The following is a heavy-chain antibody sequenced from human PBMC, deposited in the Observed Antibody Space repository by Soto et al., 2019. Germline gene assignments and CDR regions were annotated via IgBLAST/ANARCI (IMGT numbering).Heavy chain of an antibody. CDR3: ARIMTNSWYFDL. V-gene: IGHV3-72*01. CDR2: TRNKANSYTT. D-gene: IGHD3-16*01. Sequence: EVQLVESGGGLVQPGGSLRLSCAASGFTFSDPYMDWVRQAPGKGLEWVGRTRNKANSYTTEYAATVKGRFTISRDDSRNSLYRQMNSLKAEDTAVYYCARIMTNSWYFDLWGRGTLVTVSS. CDR1: GFTFSDPY. J-gene: IGHJ2*01.